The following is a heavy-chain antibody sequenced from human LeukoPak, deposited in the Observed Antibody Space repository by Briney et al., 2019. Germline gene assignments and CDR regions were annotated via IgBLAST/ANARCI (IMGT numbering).Heavy chain of an antibody. Sequence: GESLKISCKGSGYSFTSYWIGWVRQMPGKGLEWMGIIHPSDSETTYSPSFQGQVTISADKSISTAYLQWSSLKASDTAMYYCARQRALTDWGQGTLVTVSS. J-gene: IGHJ4*02. V-gene: IGHV5-51*01. CDR2: IHPSDSET. CDR1: GYSFTSYW. CDR3: ARQRALTD.